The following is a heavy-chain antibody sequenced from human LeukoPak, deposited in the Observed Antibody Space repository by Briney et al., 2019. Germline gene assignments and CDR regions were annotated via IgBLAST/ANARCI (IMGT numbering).Heavy chain of an antibody. Sequence: GGSLRLSCAASGFSFGTYVMNWVRQAPGKGLEWVSGISGSGGSRYFADSVKGRFTISRDNSKNTVYLQMNSLRAEDTALYYCAKSHNWNDVYYYYGMDVWGQGTTVTVFS. J-gene: IGHJ6*02. CDR2: ISGSGGSR. D-gene: IGHD1-1*01. CDR1: GFSFGTYV. CDR3: AKSHNWNDVYYYYGMDV. V-gene: IGHV3-23*01.